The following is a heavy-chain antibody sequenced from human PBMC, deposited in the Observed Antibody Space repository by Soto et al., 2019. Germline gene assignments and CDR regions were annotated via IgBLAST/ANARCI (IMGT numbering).Heavy chain of an antibody. CDR3: TRHTSDY. J-gene: IGHJ4*02. CDR2: IRSKPNNYAT. CDR1: GFTFSGSA. V-gene: IGHV3-73*01. Sequence: EVQLVESGGGLVQPGGSLKLSCAASGFTFSGSAMHWVRQASGKGLEWVGRIRSKPNNYATAYAASAQGRFTISRDDSKNTAYLQMNSLKTEDTAVYYCTRHTSDYWGQGTLVTVSS.